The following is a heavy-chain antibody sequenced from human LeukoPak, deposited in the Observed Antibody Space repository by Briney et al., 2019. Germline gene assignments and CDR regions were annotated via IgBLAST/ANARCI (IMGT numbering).Heavy chain of an antibody. CDR1: GGSISSYY. CDR3: ARSYSSSSGWFDP. Sequence: SETLSLTCTVSGGSISSYYWSWIRQPPGKGLEWIGYIYYSGSTNYNPSLKSRVTISVDTSKNQFSLKLSSVTAADTAVYYCARSYSSSSGWFDPWGQGTLVTVSS. V-gene: IGHV4-59*01. J-gene: IGHJ5*02. CDR2: IYYSGST. D-gene: IGHD6-6*01.